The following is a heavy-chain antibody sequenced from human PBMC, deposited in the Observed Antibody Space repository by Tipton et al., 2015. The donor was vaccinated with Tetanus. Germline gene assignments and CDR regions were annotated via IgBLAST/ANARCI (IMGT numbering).Heavy chain of an antibody. Sequence: TLSLTCTVSGGSMSTYYWSWIRQPPGKGLEWIGYVYYTGSTDYNPSLKSRVTISVDTSKSQFSLRLTSVTAADTGVYFCVRGRGSGAQSFGFEHWGRGTQVIVSS. V-gene: IGHV4-59*12. D-gene: IGHD3-10*01. CDR3: VRGRGSGAQSFGFEH. CDR2: VYYTGST. J-gene: IGHJ4*02. CDR1: GGSMSTYY.